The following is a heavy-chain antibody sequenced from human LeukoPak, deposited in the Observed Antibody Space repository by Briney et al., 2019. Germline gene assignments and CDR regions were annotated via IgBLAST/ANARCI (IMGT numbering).Heavy chain of an antibody. Sequence: GGSLGLSCAASGFTFSTYSMNWVRQAPGKGLEWVSSISSSSSYIYYADSVKGRFTISRDNAKNSLYLQMNSLRAEDTAVYYCARDGYSYGYRYYGMDVWGQGTTVTVSS. CDR3: ARDGYSYGYRYYGMDV. CDR1: GFTFSTYS. V-gene: IGHV3-21*01. J-gene: IGHJ6*02. D-gene: IGHD5-18*01. CDR2: ISSSSSYI.